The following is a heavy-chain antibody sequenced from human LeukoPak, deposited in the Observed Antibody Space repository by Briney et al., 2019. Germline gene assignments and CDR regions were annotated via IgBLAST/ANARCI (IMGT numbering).Heavy chain of an antibody. CDR1: GFTPSNYA. V-gene: IGHV3-23*01. D-gene: IGHD5-18*01. Sequence: GGSLRLSCAASGFTPSNYAMSWVRQAPGKGLEWVSGTSDNGASTYYAESVKDRLSISRDTSKNSLYLEMASLRVEDTAVYYCVKGATKLSCRPADWGQGTLVTVSS. CDR3: VKGATKLSCRPAD. CDR2: TSDNGAST. J-gene: IGHJ4*02.